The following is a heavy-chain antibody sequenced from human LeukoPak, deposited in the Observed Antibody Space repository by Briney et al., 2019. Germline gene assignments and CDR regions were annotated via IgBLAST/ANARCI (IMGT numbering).Heavy chain of an antibody. J-gene: IGHJ4*02. V-gene: IGHV3-23*01. CDR3: ARVVPAVSIDY. Sequence: GGSLRLSCAASGFTFSSYAMSWVRQAPGKGLEWVSAISGSGGSTYYADSVKGRFTISRDNAKNSLDLQMNSLRAEDTAVYYCARVVPAVSIDYWGQGTLVTVSS. CDR2: ISGSGGST. CDR1: GFTFSSYA. D-gene: IGHD2-2*01.